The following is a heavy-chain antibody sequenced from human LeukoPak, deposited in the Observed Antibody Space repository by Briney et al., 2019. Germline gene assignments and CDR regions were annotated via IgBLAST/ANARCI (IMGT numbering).Heavy chain of an antibody. CDR3: ARYDVGWYYFDY. J-gene: IGHJ4*02. Sequence: SETLSLTCTVSGYSISSGYYWGWIRQPPGKGLEWIGSIYHSGSTYYNPSLKSRVTISVDKSKNQFSLKLSSVTAADTAVYYCARYDVGWYYFDYWGQGILVTVSS. D-gene: IGHD6-19*01. CDR1: GYSISSGYY. V-gene: IGHV4-38-2*02. CDR2: IYHSGST.